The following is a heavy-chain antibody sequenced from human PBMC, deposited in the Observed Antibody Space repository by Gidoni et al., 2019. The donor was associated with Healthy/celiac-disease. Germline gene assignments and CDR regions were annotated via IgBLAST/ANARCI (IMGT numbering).Heavy chain of an antibody. CDR1: CCTFSSYA. D-gene: IGHD3-10*01. CDR2: IILIVGTA. J-gene: IGHJ4*02. V-gene: IGHV1-69*01. Sequence: QVQLVQSGAEVTLPVSSVLVSCKASCCTFSSYAISWVRQAPGQGLECMGGIILIVGTANDAQKFKGRVTITADESTSTAYMELSSLRSEDTAVYYCAGSSAPPGVEGDYWGQGTLVTVSS. CDR3: AGSSAPPGVEGDY.